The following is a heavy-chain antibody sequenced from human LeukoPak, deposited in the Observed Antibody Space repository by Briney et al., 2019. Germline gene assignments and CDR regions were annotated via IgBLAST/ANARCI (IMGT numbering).Heavy chain of an antibody. Sequence: ASVKVSCKASGYTFIGYYMHWVRQAPGQGLEWMGRINPNSGATNYAQKFQDRVTMTRDTSISTAYMELSRLRSDDTAAYYCASRYYDIDYWGQGTLVTVSS. J-gene: IGHJ4*02. CDR1: GYTFIGYY. D-gene: IGHD3-22*01. CDR3: ASRYYDIDY. CDR2: INPNSGAT. V-gene: IGHV1-2*06.